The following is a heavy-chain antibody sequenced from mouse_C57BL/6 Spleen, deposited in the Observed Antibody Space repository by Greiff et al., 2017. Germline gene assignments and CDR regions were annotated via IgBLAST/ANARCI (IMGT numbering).Heavy chain of an antibody. J-gene: IGHJ4*01. CDR3: ARHERGDYDVMDY. CDR2: IWSDGIT. V-gene: IGHV2-6-1*01. CDR1: GFSLTSYG. Sequence: VQLVESGPGLVAPSQSLSITCTVSGFSLTSYGVHWVRQPPGKGLEWLVVIWSDGITTYNSALKSRLSISKDNAKSQVFLKMNSLQTDDTAIYYCARHERGDYDVMDYWGQGTSVTVSS.